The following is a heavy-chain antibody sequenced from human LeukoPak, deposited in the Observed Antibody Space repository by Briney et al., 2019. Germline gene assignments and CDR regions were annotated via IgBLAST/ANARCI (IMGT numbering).Heavy chain of an antibody. D-gene: IGHD5-18*01. V-gene: IGHV4-39*07. CDR2: IYYSGST. CDR3: ARLDTAMVFLDY. Sequence: SETLTLTCTASSGSISSSSYYWGWIRQPPGKGLEWIGSIYYSGSTYYNPSLESRVTISVDTSKNQFSLKLTSVTAADTAVYYCARLDTAMVFLDYWGQGTLVTVSS. CDR1: SGSISSSSYY. J-gene: IGHJ4*02.